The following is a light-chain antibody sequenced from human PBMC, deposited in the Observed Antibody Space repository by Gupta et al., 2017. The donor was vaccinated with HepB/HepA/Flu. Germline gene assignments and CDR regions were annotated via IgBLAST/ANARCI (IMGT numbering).Light chain of an antibody. Sequence: QSMLLQPPSASGTPGQGVTISCSGSDSNIGSNSVNWYQQVPGAAPKLLIYRTTERPSGVPDRFSGSKSGTSASLAISGLQSEDEADYFCAVWDDNLNGLFGGGTKLTVL. V-gene: IGLV1-44*01. CDR2: RTT. J-gene: IGLJ2*01. CDR1: DSNIGSNS. CDR3: AVWDDNLNGL.